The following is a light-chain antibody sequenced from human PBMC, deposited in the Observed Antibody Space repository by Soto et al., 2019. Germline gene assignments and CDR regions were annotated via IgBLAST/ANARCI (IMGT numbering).Light chain of an antibody. CDR3: SSYTSKSSLI. V-gene: IGLV2-14*01. Sequence: QSALTQPASVSGSPGQSITISCAGTTRDVGAYNLVSWYQQHPGRAPQLIIYEVRNRPSGISFRFSGSKSGNTASLTISGLQAEDEAHYYCSSYTSKSSLIFGGGTKVTVL. J-gene: IGLJ2*01. CDR2: EVR. CDR1: TRDVGAYNL.